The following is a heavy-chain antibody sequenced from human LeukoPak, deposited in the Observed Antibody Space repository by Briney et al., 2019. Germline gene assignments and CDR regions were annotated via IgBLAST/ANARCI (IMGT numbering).Heavy chain of an antibody. V-gene: IGHV4-39*01. D-gene: IGHD3-22*01. CDR3: ARQSGPFHYYDSSGYYPLDY. CDR2: IYYSGST. J-gene: IGHJ4*02. CDR1: GGSISSSSYY. Sequence: PSETLSLTCTVSGGSISSSSYYWGWIRQPPGKGLEWIGSIYYSGSTYYNPSLKSRVIISVDTSKNQFSLKLSSVTAADTAVYYGARQSGPFHYYDSSGYYPLDYWGQGTLVTVSS.